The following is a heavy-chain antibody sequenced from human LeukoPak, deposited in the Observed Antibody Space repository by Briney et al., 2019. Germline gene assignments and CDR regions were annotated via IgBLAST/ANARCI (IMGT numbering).Heavy chain of an antibody. Sequence: GGSLILSCAASGFTFSSYAVSWVRQAPGKGLEWVSAISGSGGSTYYADSVKGRFTISRDNSKNTLYLQMNSLRAEDTAVYYCAKTSIEYSIFLYWGQGTMVTVSS. CDR1: GFTFSSYA. J-gene: IGHJ3*01. CDR2: ISGSGGST. V-gene: IGHV3-23*01. D-gene: IGHD6-6*01. CDR3: AKTSIEYSIFLY.